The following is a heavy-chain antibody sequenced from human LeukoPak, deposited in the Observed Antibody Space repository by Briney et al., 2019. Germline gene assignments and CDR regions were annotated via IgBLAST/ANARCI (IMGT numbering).Heavy chain of an antibody. CDR2: INHSGST. J-gene: IGHJ4*02. CDR3: ARVRGSARDY. CDR1: GGSFSGYY. Sequence: SETLSLTCAVYGGSFSGYYWSWIRQPPGKGLEWIGEINHSGSTNYNPSLKSRVTISVGTSKNQFSLKLSSVTAADTAVYYCARVRGSARDYWGQGTLVTVSS. V-gene: IGHV4-34*01. D-gene: IGHD6-19*01.